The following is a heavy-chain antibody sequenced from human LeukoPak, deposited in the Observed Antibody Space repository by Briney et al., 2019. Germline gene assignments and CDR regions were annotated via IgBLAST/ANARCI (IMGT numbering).Heavy chain of an antibody. V-gene: IGHV4-59*07. CDR3: ARAVTAYWYFDL. CDR1: GGSMSRYY. CDR2: IYYSGST. J-gene: IGHJ2*01. D-gene: IGHD2-21*02. Sequence: PSDTLSLTCTVSGGSMSRYYWSWIRQPPGKGLEWIGYIYYSGSTNYNPSLKSRVTISVDASENQFSLKLSSVTAADTAVYYCARAVTAYWYFDLWGRGALVTVSS.